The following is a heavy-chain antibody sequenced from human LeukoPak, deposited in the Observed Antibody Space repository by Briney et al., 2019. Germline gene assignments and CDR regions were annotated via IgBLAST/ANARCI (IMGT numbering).Heavy chain of an antibody. D-gene: IGHD1-26*01. CDR2: TRNKANSYTT. Sequence: GGSLRLSCAASGFTFSDHNMDWVRQAPGKGLEWVGRTRNKANSYTTEYAASVKGRFTISRDDSKNSLYLQMNSLKTEDTAVYYCARASGSYSGYFDYWGQGTLVTVSS. CDR3: ARASGSYSGYFDY. J-gene: IGHJ4*02. V-gene: IGHV3-72*01. CDR1: GFTFSDHN.